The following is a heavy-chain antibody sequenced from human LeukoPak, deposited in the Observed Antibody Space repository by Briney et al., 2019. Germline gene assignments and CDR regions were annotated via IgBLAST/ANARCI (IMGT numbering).Heavy chain of an antibody. D-gene: IGHD1-14*01. CDR1: GFTFSSYS. CDR3: AKVPQWEPLYYFDY. CDR2: ISGSGGST. V-gene: IGHV3-23*01. J-gene: IGHJ4*02. Sequence: PGGSLRLSCAASGFTFSSYSMNWVRQAPGKGLEWVSAISGSGGSTYYADSVKGRFTISRDNSKNTLYLQMNSLRAEDTAVYYCAKVPQWEPLYYFDYWGQGTLVTVSS.